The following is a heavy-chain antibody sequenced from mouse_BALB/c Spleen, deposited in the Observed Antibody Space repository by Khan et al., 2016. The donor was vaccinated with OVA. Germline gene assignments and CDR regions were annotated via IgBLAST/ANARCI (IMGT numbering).Heavy chain of an antibody. J-gene: IGHJ3*01. CDR3: ARGGFAY. CDR2: ISSVAYSI. Sequence: EVELVESGGGLVQPGGSRKLSCAASGFTFIDYGMAWVRQTPGKGPEWIAFISSVAYSIYYADTVTGRFTISRENAKKTLYLEMSSLRSDDTAMYYCARGGFAYWGQGTLVTVSA. CDR1: GFTFIDYG. V-gene: IGHV5-15*02.